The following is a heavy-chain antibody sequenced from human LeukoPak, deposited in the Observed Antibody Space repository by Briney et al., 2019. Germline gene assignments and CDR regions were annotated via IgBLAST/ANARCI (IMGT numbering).Heavy chain of an antibody. V-gene: IGHV4-4*07. Sequence: NPSLKSRVTMSVDTSKNQFSLKLSSVTAADTAVYYCARDLGHPGVVPAAMGYYYYYGMDVWGQGTTVTVSS. J-gene: IGHJ6*02. CDR3: ARDLGHPGVVPAAMGYYYYYGMDV. D-gene: IGHD2-2*01.